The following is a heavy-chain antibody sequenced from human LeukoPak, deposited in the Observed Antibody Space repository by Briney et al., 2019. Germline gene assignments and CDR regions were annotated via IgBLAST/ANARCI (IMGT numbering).Heavy chain of an antibody. V-gene: IGHV4-34*01. CDR3: ARGAVMDYDSSGYYYGYFDY. D-gene: IGHD3-22*01. CDR1: GFTFSSYA. J-gene: IGHJ4*02. CDR2: INHSGST. Sequence: LRLSCAASGFTFSSYAMHWVRQPPGKGLEWIGEINHSGSTNYNPSLKSRVTISVDTSKNQFSLKLSSVTAADTAVYYCARGAVMDYDSSGYYYGYFDYWGQGTLVTVSS.